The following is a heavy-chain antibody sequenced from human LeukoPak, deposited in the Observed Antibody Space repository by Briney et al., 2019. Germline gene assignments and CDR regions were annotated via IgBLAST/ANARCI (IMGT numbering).Heavy chain of an antibody. Sequence: GRSLRLSCAASGFIFDDYAMHWVRQAPGKGLEWVSGISWNSGSIGYADSVKGRFTISRDNAKNSLYLQMNSLRAEDTALYYCAKDAGYSYGFFDYWGQGTLVTVSS. CDR1: GFIFDDYA. J-gene: IGHJ4*02. CDR2: ISWNSGSI. D-gene: IGHD5-18*01. CDR3: AKDAGYSYGFFDY. V-gene: IGHV3-9*01.